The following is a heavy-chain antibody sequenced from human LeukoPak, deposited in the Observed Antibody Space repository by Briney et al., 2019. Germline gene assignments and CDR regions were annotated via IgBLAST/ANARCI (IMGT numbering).Heavy chain of an antibody. CDR2: ISSSSYI. CDR3: ARTFYTDVDTALLTSLDY. V-gene: IGHV3-21*01. CDR1: GFTFSGYS. Sequence: GGSLRLSCAASGFTFSGYSMNWVRQAPGKGLEWVSSISSSSYIYYADSVKGRFTISRDNAKNSLYLQMNSLRAEDTAVFYCARTFYTDVDTALLTSLDYWGQGTLVTVSS. D-gene: IGHD5-18*01. J-gene: IGHJ4*02.